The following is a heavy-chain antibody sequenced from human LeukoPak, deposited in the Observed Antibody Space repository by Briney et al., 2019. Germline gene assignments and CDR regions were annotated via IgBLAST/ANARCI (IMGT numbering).Heavy chain of an antibody. D-gene: IGHD6-25*01. J-gene: IGHJ6*03. V-gene: IGHV3-48*01. CDR2: IATSSSTI. CDR3: ARFAAGGSYYYYMDV. CDR1: GFTFSTYT. Sequence: GGSLRLSCAASGFTFSTYTMNWVRQPPGKGLEWVSNIATSSSTIYYADSVKGRFTISRDNAKNSLYLQMNSLRADDTAVYDCARFAAGGSYYYYMDVWGKGTTVIVSS.